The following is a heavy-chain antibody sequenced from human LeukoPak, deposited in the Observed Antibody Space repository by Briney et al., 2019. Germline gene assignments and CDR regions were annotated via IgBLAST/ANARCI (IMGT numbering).Heavy chain of an antibody. J-gene: IGHJ4*02. CDR2: KRYDGSNK. Sequence: PGRSLRLSCAASGFTFRNYGIHWVRQAPGKGREWVAVKRYDGSNKYYSDSVKGRFTISRDNSKNTLYLQMNSLRAEDTAVYYCARDRVGGLGGMGYWGQGTLVTVSS. CDR1: GFTFRNYG. D-gene: IGHD1-26*01. CDR3: ARDRVGGLGGMGY. V-gene: IGHV3-33*01.